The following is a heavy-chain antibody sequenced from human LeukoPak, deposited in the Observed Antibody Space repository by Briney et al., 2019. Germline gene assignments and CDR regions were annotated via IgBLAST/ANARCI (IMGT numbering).Heavy chain of an antibody. CDR3: ARLTLTGYYYYYYYGMDV. V-gene: IGHV4-31*03. J-gene: IGHJ6*02. Sequence: PSETLSLTCTVSGGSISSGGYYWSWIRQHPGKGLEWIGYIYYSGSTYYNPSLKSRVTISVDTSKNQFSLKLSSVTAADTAVYYCARLTLTGYYYYYYYGMDVWGQGTTVTVSS. CDR1: GGSISSGGYY. CDR2: IYYSGST. D-gene: IGHD3-9*01.